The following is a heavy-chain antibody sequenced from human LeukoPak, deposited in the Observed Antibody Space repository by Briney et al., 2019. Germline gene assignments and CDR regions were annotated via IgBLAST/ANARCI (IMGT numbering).Heavy chain of an antibody. J-gene: IGHJ6*03. CDR1: NYPISTVNY. D-gene: IGHD3-16*01. Sequence: SETLSLTPEVSNYPISTVNYWVWAPQPPGQGLERIGQIFHSGNSHYNPSLKSPVTISEATSRTHFSLNLHTVTAADTAVYYCASACFGTAQNLFYNYMDVWGKGTTVTVSS. CDR2: IFHSGNS. CDR3: ASACFGTAQNLFYNYMDV. V-gene: IGHV4-38-2*01.